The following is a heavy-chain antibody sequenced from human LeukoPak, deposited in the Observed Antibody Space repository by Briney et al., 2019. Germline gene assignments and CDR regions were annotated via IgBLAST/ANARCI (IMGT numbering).Heavy chain of an antibody. J-gene: IGHJ4*02. Sequence: ASVKVSCKASGYTFTSYGISWVRQAPGQGLEWMGWISANNGDTSYSQKLQGRVTMTTDTSTNTAYMELRSLTSDDTAVYYCARDPPGLTLGSPGDYWGQGTLVIVSS. CDR1: GYTFTSYG. CDR3: ARDPPGLTLGSPGDY. CDR2: ISANNGDT. V-gene: IGHV1-18*01. D-gene: IGHD3-16*01.